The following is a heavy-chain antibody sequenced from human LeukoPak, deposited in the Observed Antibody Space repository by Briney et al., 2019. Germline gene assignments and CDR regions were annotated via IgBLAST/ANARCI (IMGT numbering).Heavy chain of an antibody. V-gene: IGHV3-23*01. CDR1: GFTFSSYA. CDR2: ISGSGGST. Sequence: GGSLRLSCAASGFTFSSYAMSWVRQAPGKGLEWVSAISGSGGSTYYADSVKGRFTISRDNSKNTLYLQMNSLRAEDTAVYYCAKAETYYYDSSGYYDYWGQGTLVTVSS. J-gene: IGHJ4*02. CDR3: AKAETYYYDSSGYYDY. D-gene: IGHD3-22*01.